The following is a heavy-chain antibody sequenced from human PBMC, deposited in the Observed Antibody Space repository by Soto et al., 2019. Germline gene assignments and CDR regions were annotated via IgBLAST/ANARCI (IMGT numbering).Heavy chain of an antibody. Sequence: QVQLVESGGGVVQPGRSLRLSCAVSGFTFSSYGMHWVRQAPGKGLEWVAGVSYDGRDEFYADSVKGRFTISRDNSKSTRFLQMNSLRVEDTAVYYCARDCSGGSCYFDYWGQGTQVPVSS. CDR2: VSYDGRDE. V-gene: IGHV3-30*03. J-gene: IGHJ4*02. CDR1: GFTFSSYG. D-gene: IGHD2-15*01. CDR3: ARDCSGGSCYFDY.